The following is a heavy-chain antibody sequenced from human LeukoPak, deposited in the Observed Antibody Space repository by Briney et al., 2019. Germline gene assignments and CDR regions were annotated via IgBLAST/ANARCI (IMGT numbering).Heavy chain of an antibody. CDR3: AKGANLRYFDWLHFDY. Sequence: PGGSLRLSCAASGFTFSNYAMHWVRQAPGKGLEWVAFIRFDGSKYYADSVKGRFTISRDNSKNTLSLQMNSLRAEDTAVYYCAKGANLRYFDWLHFDYWGQGTLVTVSS. V-gene: IGHV3-30*02. CDR2: IRFDGSK. D-gene: IGHD3-9*01. CDR1: GFTFSNYA. J-gene: IGHJ4*02.